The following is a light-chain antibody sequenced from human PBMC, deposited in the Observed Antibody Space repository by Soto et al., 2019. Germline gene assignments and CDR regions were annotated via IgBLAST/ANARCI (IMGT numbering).Light chain of an antibody. V-gene: IGKV1-9*01. Sequence: DIQMTQYPSSLSPSVGDRITITCRGSQGIRRYLAWYQQKPGEAXKLLIYAASTLYGGVPSRFSGIASGTDFTLTISGLEPEDFAVYYGQQYGSSRSINFGQGTRLEIK. CDR1: QGIRRY. CDR2: AAS. CDR3: QQYGSSRSIN. J-gene: IGKJ5*01.